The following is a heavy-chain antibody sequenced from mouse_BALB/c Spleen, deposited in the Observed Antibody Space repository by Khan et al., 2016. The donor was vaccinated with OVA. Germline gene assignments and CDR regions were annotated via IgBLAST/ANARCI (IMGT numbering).Heavy chain of an antibody. CDR2: ISTYTGEP. Sequence: QIQLVQSGPELKKPGETVKISCKASGYTFTNYGMNWVKQAPGKALKWMGWISTYTGEPTYADDFKGRFAFSLETSASTAYLQINNLKNEDTATYFWTRPPHFSYVLVYWGQGTSVTVSS. CDR1: GYTFTNYG. CDR3: TRPPHFSYVLVY. V-gene: IGHV9-3-1*01. J-gene: IGHJ4*01.